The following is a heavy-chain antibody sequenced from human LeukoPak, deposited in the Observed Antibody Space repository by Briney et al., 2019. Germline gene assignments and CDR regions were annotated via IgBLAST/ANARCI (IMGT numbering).Heavy chain of an antibody. CDR3: AKSDVVVTAVLDY. CDR2: ISYDGSNK. CDR1: GFTFSSYG. Sequence: TGGSLRSSCAASGFTFSSYGMPWVRQAPGKGLEWVAVISYDGSNKYYADSVKGRFTISRDNSKNTLYLQMNSLRAEDTAVYYCAKSDVVVTAVLDYWGQGTLVTVSS. J-gene: IGHJ4*02. V-gene: IGHV3-30*18. D-gene: IGHD2-21*02.